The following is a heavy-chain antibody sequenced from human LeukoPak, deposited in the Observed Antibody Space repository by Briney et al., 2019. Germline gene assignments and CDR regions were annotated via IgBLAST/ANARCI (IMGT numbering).Heavy chain of an antibody. V-gene: IGHV1-46*01. D-gene: IGHD2-21*02. CDR2: IXPSGGST. Sequence: ASVKVSCKASGYTFTSYYMHWVRQAPGQGLEWMGXIXPSGGSTSYAQKFQGRVTMTRDTSTSTVYMELSSLRSEDTAVYYCAREPEHCGGDCGFDYWGQGTLVTVSS. J-gene: IGHJ4*02. CDR1: GYTFTSYY. CDR3: AREPEHCGGDCGFDY.